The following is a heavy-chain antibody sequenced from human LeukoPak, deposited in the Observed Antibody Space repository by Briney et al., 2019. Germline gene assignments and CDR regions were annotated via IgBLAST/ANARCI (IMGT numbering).Heavy chain of an antibody. Sequence: KVSCKASGGTFSSYAISWVRQAPGQGLEWMGRIIPIFGIANYAQKFQGRVTITADKSTSTACMELSSLRSEDTAVYYCARDRENCSGGSCNYYFDYWGQGTLVTVSS. CDR3: ARDRENCSGGSCNYYFDY. D-gene: IGHD2-15*01. V-gene: IGHV1-69*04. J-gene: IGHJ4*02. CDR2: IIPIFGIA. CDR1: GGTFSSYA.